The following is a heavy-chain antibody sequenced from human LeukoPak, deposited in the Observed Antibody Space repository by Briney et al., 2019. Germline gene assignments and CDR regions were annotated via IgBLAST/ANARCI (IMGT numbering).Heavy chain of an antibody. CDR3: AKDSRIMITFGGVILAFDY. Sequence: PGGSLRLSCAASGFTFSSYGMSWVRQAPGKGLEWVSAISGSGDSIHYADSVKGRFTISRDNSKNTLYLQMNSLRAEDTAVYYCAKDSRIMITFGGVILAFDYWGQGTLVTVSS. V-gene: IGHV3-23*01. D-gene: IGHD3-16*02. CDR1: GFTFSSYG. J-gene: IGHJ4*02. CDR2: ISGSGDSI.